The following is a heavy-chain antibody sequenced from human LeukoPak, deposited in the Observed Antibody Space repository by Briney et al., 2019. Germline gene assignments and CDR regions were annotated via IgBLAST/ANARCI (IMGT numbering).Heavy chain of an antibody. CDR1: GFTVSSNY. CDR3: ARDRSSGGTYYFDY. J-gene: IGHJ4*02. V-gene: IGHV3-53*01. CDR2: IYSGGST. D-gene: IGHD6-19*01. Sequence: PGGSLRLSCAASGFTVSSNYMSWVRQAPGKGLEWVSVIYSGGSTYYADSVKGRFTISRDNSKNTLYLQMNSLRAEDTAVYYCARDRSSGGTYYFDYWGQGTLVTVSS.